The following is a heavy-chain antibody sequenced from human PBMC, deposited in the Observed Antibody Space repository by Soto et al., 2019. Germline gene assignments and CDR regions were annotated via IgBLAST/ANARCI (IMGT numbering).Heavy chain of an antibody. Sequence: EVQLLESGGGLVQPGGSLRLSCAASGFTFSSYAMSWVRQAPGKGLEWVSAISGSGGSTYYADSVKGRFTISRDNSKNTLYLQMTSLRAEDATVIYCASLGIKQQPHMDVWGQGTTVTVSS. V-gene: IGHV3-23*01. D-gene: IGHD6-13*01. J-gene: IGHJ6*02. CDR3: ASLGIKQQPHMDV. CDR2: ISGSGGST. CDR1: GFTFSSYA.